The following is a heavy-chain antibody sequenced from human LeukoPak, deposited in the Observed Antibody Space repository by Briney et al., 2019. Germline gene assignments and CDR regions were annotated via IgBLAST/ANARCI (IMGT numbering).Heavy chain of an antibody. Sequence: SGGSLRLSCAASGFTFSSYGMHWVRQAPGKGLEWVAFIRYDGSNKYYADSVKGRFTISRDNAKNSLYLQMNSLRAEDTAVYYCAREFVYGSGSYYGGNWFDPWGQGTLVTVSS. CDR3: AREFVYGSGSYYGGNWFDP. CDR1: GFTFSSYG. D-gene: IGHD3-10*01. V-gene: IGHV3-30*02. CDR2: IRYDGSNK. J-gene: IGHJ5*02.